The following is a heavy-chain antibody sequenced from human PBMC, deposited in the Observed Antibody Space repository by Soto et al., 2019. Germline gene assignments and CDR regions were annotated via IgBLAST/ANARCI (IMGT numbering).Heavy chain of an antibody. D-gene: IGHD6-6*01. V-gene: IGHV3-33*08. CDR1: VFTFSSYG. CDR2: ISSDEKIK. Sequence: GGSLRLSCAASVFTFSSYGMHWVRQAPGKGLEWVAVISSDEKIKQYADSVRGRFAISRDNSKNTLYLQMTSLRAEDTAIYYCARGLRSVLDYWGQGTLVTVSS. CDR3: ARGLRSVLDY. J-gene: IGHJ4*02.